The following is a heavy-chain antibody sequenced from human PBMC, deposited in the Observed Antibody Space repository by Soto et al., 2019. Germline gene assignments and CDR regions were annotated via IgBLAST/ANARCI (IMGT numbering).Heavy chain of an antibody. CDR3: ARDSVELELGIRYFDY. D-gene: IGHD7-27*01. J-gene: IGHJ4*02. CDR2: IWYDGSNK. V-gene: IGHV3-33*01. CDR1: GFTFSSYG. Sequence: GGSLRLSCAASGFTFSSYGMHWVRQAPGKGLEWVAVIWYDGSNKYYADSVKGRFTISRDNSKNTLYLQMNSLRAEDTAVYYCARDSVELELGIRYFDYWGQGTLVTVSS.